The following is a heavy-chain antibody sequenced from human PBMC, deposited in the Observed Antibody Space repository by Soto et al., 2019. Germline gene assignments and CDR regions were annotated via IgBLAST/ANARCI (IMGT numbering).Heavy chain of an antibody. CDR1: GFPFGENA. V-gene: IGHV3-23*01. Sequence: GGSLRLSCAASGFPFGENAMSWVRQAPGKGLEWVSGISDSGVTTYYADSVRGRFTISRDNSKNTLYLQMKSLRAEDSASYYCAKEDTSSGSLDYWGQGALVTVSS. CDR3: AKEDTSSGSLDY. CDR2: ISDSGVTT. D-gene: IGHD6-19*01. J-gene: IGHJ4*02.